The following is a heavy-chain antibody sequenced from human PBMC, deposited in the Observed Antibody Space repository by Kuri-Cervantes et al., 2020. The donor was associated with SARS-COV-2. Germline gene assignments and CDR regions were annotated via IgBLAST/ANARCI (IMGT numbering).Heavy chain of an antibody. V-gene: IGHV3-30*02. CDR2: IRYDGSNK. CDR3: AKEGGYCSSTSCYNYYYYYMDV. J-gene: IGHJ6*03. Sequence: GESLKISCAASGFTFSSYGMHWVRQAPGKGLEWVAFIRYDGSNKYYADSVKGRFTISRDNSKNTLYPQMNSLRAEDTAVYYCAKEGGYCSSTSCYNYYYYYMDVWGKGTTVTVSS. CDR1: GFTFSSYG. D-gene: IGHD2-2*02.